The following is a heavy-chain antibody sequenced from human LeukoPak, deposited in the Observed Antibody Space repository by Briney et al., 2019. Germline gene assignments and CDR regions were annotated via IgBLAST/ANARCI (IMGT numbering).Heavy chain of an antibody. J-gene: IGHJ4*02. V-gene: IGHV3-21*01. CDR3: ARGADNYGYTFDY. Sequence: GGSLRLSCASSGFTFSRNSMNWVRQAPGKGLEWVSSISSSSIYIYYADSVKGRFTISRDNAKNPLYLEMNSLRAEDTAIYYCARGADNYGYTFDYWGQGTLVTASS. CDR1: GFTFSRNS. D-gene: IGHD5-18*01. CDR2: ISSSSIYI.